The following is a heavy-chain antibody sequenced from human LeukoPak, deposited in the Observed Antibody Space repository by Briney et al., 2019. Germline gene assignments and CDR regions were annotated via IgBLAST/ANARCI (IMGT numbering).Heavy chain of an antibody. V-gene: IGHV3-30*02. CDR2: IRYDGSNK. CDR1: GLTFSSYS. D-gene: IGHD5-12*01. CDR3: AKDVLIVATMPNWFDP. Sequence: SGGSLRLSCAASGLTFSSYSMNWVRQAPGKGLEWVAFIRYDGSNKYYADSVKGRFTISRDNSKNTLYLQMNSLRAEDTAVYYCAKDVLIVATMPNWFDPWGQGTLVTVSS. J-gene: IGHJ5*02.